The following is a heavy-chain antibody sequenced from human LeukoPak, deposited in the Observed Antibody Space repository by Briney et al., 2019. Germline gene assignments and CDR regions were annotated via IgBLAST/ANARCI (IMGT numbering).Heavy chain of an antibody. CDR1: GFTFSSFG. CDR2: IHNYETTE. V-gene: IGHV3-30*02. Sequence: PGGSLRLSCAASGFTFSSFGMHWVRQTPGKGLEWVTFIHNYETTEYYADSVKGRFTISRDNSKNTVYPQMNSLRVEDAAVYYCAKDDPTGRYLWGQGTLVTVSS. D-gene: IGHD1-26*01. J-gene: IGHJ4*02. CDR3: AKDDPTGRYL.